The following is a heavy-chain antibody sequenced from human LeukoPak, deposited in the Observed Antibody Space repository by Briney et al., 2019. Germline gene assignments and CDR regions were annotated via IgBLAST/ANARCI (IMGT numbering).Heavy chain of an antibody. CDR2: IDYSGTT. CDR3: ARHSITMVRGVIRSDAFDI. CDR1: GGSFSPYY. J-gene: IGHJ3*02. Sequence: SETLSLTCTVSGGSFSPYYWSWIRQPPGKGLEWIGYIDYSGTTTYDPSLNSRVTISIDTSKNQFSLKLSSVTAADTAVYYCARHSITMVRGVIRSDAFDIWGQGTMVTVSS. V-gene: IGHV4-59*08. D-gene: IGHD3-10*01.